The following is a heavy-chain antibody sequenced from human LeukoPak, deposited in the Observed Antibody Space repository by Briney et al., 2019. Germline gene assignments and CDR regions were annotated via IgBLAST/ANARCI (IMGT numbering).Heavy chain of an antibody. CDR1: GFTFSSYG. CDR2: IWYDGNNK. CDR3: VRGVTYVDY. D-gene: IGHD3-10*01. V-gene: IGHV3-33*01. Sequence: GRSLRLSCAASGFTFSSYGMHWVRQAPGKGLEWVAVIWYDGNNKYYADSVKGRFTISSDNSKNTLYLQMNSLRVDDTAVYYCVRGVTYVDYWGQGTLVTVSS. J-gene: IGHJ4*02.